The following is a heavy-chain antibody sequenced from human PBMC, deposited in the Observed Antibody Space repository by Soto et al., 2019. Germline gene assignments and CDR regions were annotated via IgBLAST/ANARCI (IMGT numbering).Heavy chain of an antibody. Sequence: ASVKVSCKASGYTFTSCAMHWVRQAPGQRLEWMGWINAGNGNTKYSQKFQGRVTITRDTSASTAYMELSSLRSEDTAVYYCARVGHIVVVTAIPDYYYYGMDVWGQGTTVTVSS. J-gene: IGHJ6*02. D-gene: IGHD2-21*02. CDR1: GYTFTSCA. CDR2: INAGNGNT. CDR3: ARVGHIVVVTAIPDYYYYGMDV. V-gene: IGHV1-3*01.